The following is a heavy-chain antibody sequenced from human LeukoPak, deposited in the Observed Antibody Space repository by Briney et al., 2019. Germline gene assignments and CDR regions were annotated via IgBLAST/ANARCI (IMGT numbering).Heavy chain of an antibody. V-gene: IGHV3-30-3*01. CDR1: GFTFSSYA. Sequence: GGSLRLSCAASGFTFSSYAMHWVRQAPGKGLEWVAVMSYDGSNKYYADSVKGRFTISRDNSKNTLYLQMNSLRAEDTAVYYCARDLMATILDYWGQGTLVTVS. CDR3: ARDLMATILDY. CDR2: MSYDGSNK. J-gene: IGHJ4*02. D-gene: IGHD5-24*01.